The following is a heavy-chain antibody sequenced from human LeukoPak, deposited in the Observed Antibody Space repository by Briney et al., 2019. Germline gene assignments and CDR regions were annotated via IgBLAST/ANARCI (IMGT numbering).Heavy chain of an antibody. CDR2: IYYSGST. D-gene: IGHD2-2*01. CDR3: ARVRNIVVPALYYYYYMDV. CDR1: GGSISSSSYY. V-gene: IGHV4-39*07. J-gene: IGHJ6*03. Sequence: SETLSLTCTVSGGSISSSSYYWGWIRQPPGEGLEWIGSIYYSGSTYYNPSLKSRVTISVDTSKNQFSLKLSSVTAADTAVYYCARVRNIVVPALYYYYYMDVWGKGTTVTVSS.